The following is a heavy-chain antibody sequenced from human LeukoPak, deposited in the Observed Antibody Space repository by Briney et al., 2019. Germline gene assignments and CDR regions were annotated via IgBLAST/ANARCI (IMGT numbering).Heavy chain of an antibody. J-gene: IGHJ4*02. CDR2: IYTSGST. D-gene: IGHD4-17*01. V-gene: IGHV4-61*02. Sequence: SETLSLTCTVSGGSISSDIYYWSWIRQPAGKGLEWIGRIYTSGSTNYNPSLKSRVTISVDTSKNQFSLKLSSVTAADTAVYYCARDRDYGAEFDYWGQGTLVTVSS. CDR3: ARDRDYGAEFDY. CDR1: GGSISSDIYY.